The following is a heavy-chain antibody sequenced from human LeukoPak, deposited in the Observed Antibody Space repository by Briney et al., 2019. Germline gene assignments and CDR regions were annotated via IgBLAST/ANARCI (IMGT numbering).Heavy chain of an antibody. D-gene: IGHD3-10*01. Sequence: GGSLRLSCAASGFIFSGYVMHWVRQAPGKGLEWVAFIQYDGNNKYYADSVKGRFTISRDNSKNTLYLQMNSLRAEDTAVYYCAKDYYGSGSYQYYFDYWGQGTLVTVSS. J-gene: IGHJ4*02. V-gene: IGHV3-30*02. CDR1: GFIFSGYV. CDR2: IQYDGNNK. CDR3: AKDYYGSGSYQYYFDY.